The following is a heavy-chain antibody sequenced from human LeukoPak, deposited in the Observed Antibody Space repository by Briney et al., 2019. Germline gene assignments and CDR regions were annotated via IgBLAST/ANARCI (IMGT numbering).Heavy chain of an antibody. D-gene: IGHD6-6*01. V-gene: IGHV3-74*01. J-gene: IGHJ3*02. CDR3: ARGLYSSSSGDHDAFDI. CDR2: INSDESTT. Sequence: PGGSLRLSXAASGFTFSSHWMHWVSQAPGKGLVWVSRINSDESTTNYADSVKGRFTISRDNAKNTLYLQMNSLRAEDTAVYYCARGLYSSSSGDHDAFDIWGQGTMVTVSS. CDR1: GFTFSSHW.